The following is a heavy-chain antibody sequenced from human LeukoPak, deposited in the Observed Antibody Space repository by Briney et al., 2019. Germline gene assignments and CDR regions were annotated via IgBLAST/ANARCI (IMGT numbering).Heavy chain of an antibody. CDR3: ARIREWYGMDV. CDR2: ISYTGST. V-gene: IGHV4-59*01. D-gene: IGHD3-3*01. Sequence: SETLSLTCTVSGGSISSYYWSWIRQPPGKGLEWIGYISYTGSTNYNPSLKSRVTISVDTSKNQFSLNLSSVTAADTAVYYCARIREWYGMDVWGQGTTVTVSS. J-gene: IGHJ6*02. CDR1: GGSISSYY.